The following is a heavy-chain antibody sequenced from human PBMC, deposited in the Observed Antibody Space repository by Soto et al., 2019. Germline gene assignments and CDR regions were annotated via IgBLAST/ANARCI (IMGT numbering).Heavy chain of an antibody. CDR3: AKDVEATPDYYFDY. CDR2: ISYDGSNK. V-gene: IGHV3-30*18. Sequence: GSLRLSCAASGFTFSSYGMHWVRQAPGKGLEWVAVISYDGSNKYYADSVKGRFTISRDNSKNTLYLQMNSLRAEDTAVYYCAKDVEATPDYYFDYWGQGTLVTVSS. CDR1: GFTFSSYG. D-gene: IGHD1-26*01. J-gene: IGHJ4*02.